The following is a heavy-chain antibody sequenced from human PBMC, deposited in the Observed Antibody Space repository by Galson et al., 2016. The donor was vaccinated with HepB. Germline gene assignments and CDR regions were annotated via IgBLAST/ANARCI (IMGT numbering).Heavy chain of an antibody. CDR1: GYPFTSYY. V-gene: IGHV1-18*04. CDR2: ISPYNGNT. Sequence: SEKVSCKASGYPFTSYYMHWVRQAPGQGLEWMGYISPYNGNTDYAQNFQGRITMTTDASTSTPYMEVRSLKSDDTAVYYCARSGIIRVNWFDPWGQGTLVIVSS. CDR3: ARSGIIRVNWFDP. D-gene: IGHD3-10*01. J-gene: IGHJ5*02.